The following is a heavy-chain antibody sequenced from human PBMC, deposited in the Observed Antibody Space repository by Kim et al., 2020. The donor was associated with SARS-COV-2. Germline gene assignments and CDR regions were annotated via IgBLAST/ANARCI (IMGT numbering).Heavy chain of an antibody. V-gene: IGHV3-48*02. J-gene: IGHJ4*02. D-gene: IGHD3-16*02. Sequence: YAKSVKGRFTISMDNAKNSVYLQMSSLRDADTALYCCARPRCTASIVGYWGQGTLVTVSS. CDR3: ARPRCTASIVGY.